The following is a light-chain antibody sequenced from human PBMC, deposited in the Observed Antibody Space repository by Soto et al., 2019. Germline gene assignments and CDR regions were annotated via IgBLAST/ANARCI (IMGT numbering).Light chain of an antibody. Sequence: DIQMSHSPSSLSACVGDRVTITCQASQNINNYLNWYQQKPGRAPKLLIYGASTRATGVPARFSGSGSETEFTLTIRSLQSEDFAVYLCQQYNNWPSFGQGTRLEIK. V-gene: IGKV1-33*01. CDR3: QQYNNWPS. CDR2: GAS. CDR1: QNINNY. J-gene: IGKJ5*01.